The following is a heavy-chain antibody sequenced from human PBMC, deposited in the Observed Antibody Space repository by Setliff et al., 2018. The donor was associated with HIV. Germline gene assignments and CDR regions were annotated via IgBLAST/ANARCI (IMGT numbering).Heavy chain of an antibody. D-gene: IGHD6-19*01. V-gene: IGHV1-18*01. CDR1: GYTFKVSG. CDR3: ARLGSGWSDSYYYAMDV. Sequence: ASVKVSCKASGYTFKVSGLSWVRQAPGQGLEWMGWISAYNGNTNYAQKLQGRVTMTTDTSTSTAYMELRSLRSDDTAVYYCARLGSGWSDSYYYAMDVWGQGTTVTVSS. J-gene: IGHJ6*02. CDR2: ISAYNGNT.